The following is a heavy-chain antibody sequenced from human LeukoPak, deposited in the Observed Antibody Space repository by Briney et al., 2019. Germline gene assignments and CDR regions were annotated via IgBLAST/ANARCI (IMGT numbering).Heavy chain of an antibody. Sequence: SETLSLTCTVSGGSISSGDYYWSWIRQPPGTGLEWIGYIYYSGSTYYNPSLKSRVTISVDTSKNQFSLKLSSVTAADTAVYYCARTRYYDYVWGSPGFDYWGQGTLVTVSS. CDR3: ARTRYYDYVWGSPGFDY. D-gene: IGHD3-16*01. CDR2: IYYSGST. CDR1: GGSISSGDYY. V-gene: IGHV4-30-4*01. J-gene: IGHJ4*02.